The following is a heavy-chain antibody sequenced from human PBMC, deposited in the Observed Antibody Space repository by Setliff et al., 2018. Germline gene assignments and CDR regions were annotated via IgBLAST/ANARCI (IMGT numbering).Heavy chain of an antibody. J-gene: IGHJ4*02. Sequence: ASVKVSCKVSGYALTELSMHWVRQAPGKGLEWMGGFDPEDGETIYAQKFQGRVTMTEDTSTDTAYMELSSLRSEDTAVYYCATVEAITIAAAGTTIFDYWGQGTLVTVSS. V-gene: IGHV1-24*01. CDR3: ATVEAITIAAAGTTIFDY. D-gene: IGHD6-13*01. CDR2: FDPEDGET. CDR1: GYALTELS.